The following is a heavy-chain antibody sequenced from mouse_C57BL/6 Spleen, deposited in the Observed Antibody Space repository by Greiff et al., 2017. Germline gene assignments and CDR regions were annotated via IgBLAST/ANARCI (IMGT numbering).Heavy chain of an antibody. CDR3: ARVMGGDWYFDV. CDR2: ISYSGST. D-gene: IGHD2-3*01. Sequence: EVKLQESGPGMVKPSQSLSLTCTVTGYSITSGYDWHWIRHFPGNKLEWMGYISYSGSTNYNPSLKSRISITHDTSKNHFFLKLNSVTTEDTATYDCARVMGGDWYFDVWGTGTTVTGSS. CDR1: GYSITSGYD. V-gene: IGHV3-1*01. J-gene: IGHJ1*03.